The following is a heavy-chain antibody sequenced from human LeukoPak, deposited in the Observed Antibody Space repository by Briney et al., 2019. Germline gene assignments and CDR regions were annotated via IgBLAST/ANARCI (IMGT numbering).Heavy chain of an antibody. CDR1: GFSFSTYA. CDR2: IGGSGDTT. J-gene: IGHJ3*02. Sequence: GGSLRLSRVASGFSFSTYAMSWVRQAPGKGLEWVAAIGGSGDTTNYADSVRGRFTISRDNSKNTLYVQMNSLRVEDTAVYYCAKEGYCSSTSCHDAFDIWGQGTMVTVSS. CDR3: AKEGYCSSTSCHDAFDI. D-gene: IGHD2-2*01. V-gene: IGHV3-23*01.